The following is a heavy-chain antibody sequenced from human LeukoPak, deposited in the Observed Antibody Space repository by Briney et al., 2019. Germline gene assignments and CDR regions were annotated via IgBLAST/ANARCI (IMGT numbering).Heavy chain of an antibody. CDR3: ASSRSAGLWFG. V-gene: IGHV4-59*01. Sequence: SETLSLTCTVSGGSISSYYWSWIRQPPGKGLEWIGYIYYSGSTNYNPSLKSRVIISVDTSKNQFSLKLSSVTAADTAVYYCASSRSAGLWFGWGQGTLVTVSS. CDR2: IYYSGST. CDR1: GGSISSYY. D-gene: IGHD3-10*01. J-gene: IGHJ4*02.